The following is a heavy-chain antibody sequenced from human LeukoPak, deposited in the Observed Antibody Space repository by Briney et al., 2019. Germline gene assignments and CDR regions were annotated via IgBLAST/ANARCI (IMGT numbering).Heavy chain of an antibody. V-gene: IGHV4-31*03. Sequence: PSQTLSLTCTVSGGSISSGGYYWSWIRQPPGKGLEWIGAINHSGSTNYNPSLKSRVTISVDTSKNQFSLKLSSVTAADTAVYYCARGLVVVVAATWFDPWGQGTLVTVSS. D-gene: IGHD2-15*01. CDR2: INHSGST. J-gene: IGHJ5*02. CDR1: GGSISSGGYY. CDR3: ARGLVVVVAATWFDP.